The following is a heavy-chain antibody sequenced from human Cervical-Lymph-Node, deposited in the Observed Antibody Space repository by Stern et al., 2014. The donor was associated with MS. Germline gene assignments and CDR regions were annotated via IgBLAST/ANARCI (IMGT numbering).Heavy chain of an antibody. CDR2: INPSGGST. CDR1: GYTFTSYY. CDR3: ALHGDSYYFDY. J-gene: IGHJ4*02. Sequence: VQLVQSGAEVKKPGDSVKVSCKASGYTFTSYYMHWVRQAPGQGLEWMGIINPSGGSTSYAQKFQGRVTMTRDTSTSTVYMELSSLRSEDTAVYYCALHGDSYYFDYWGQGTLVTVSS. D-gene: IGHD4-17*01. V-gene: IGHV1-46*01.